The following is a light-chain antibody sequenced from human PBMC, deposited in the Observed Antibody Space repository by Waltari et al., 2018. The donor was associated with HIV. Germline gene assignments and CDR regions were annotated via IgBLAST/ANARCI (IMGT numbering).Light chain of an antibody. CDR3: GTWDTSLSGAV. J-gene: IGLJ3*02. V-gene: IGLV1-51*01. Sequence: SVLTQPPSVSAAPGQKVTIPCPGTSSNLGNDYVSWYQHLPGAAPKLLIYDNNQRPSGIPDRFSGSKSGTSATLAITGLQTGDEADYYCGTWDTSLSGAVFGGGTKLTVL. CDR1: SSNLGNDY. CDR2: DNN.